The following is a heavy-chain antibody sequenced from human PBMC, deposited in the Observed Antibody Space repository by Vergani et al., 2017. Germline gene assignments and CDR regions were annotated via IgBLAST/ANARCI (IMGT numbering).Heavy chain of an antibody. J-gene: IGHJ4*02. Sequence: QITLKESGPTLVKPTQTLTLPCSFSGFSLSTSGMRVSWIRQPQGKALEWLARIDWDDDKFYSTSLKTRLTISKDTSKNQGVVTMTNMDPVDTATYYCARTYYDFWSGLRKGGYYFDYWGQGTLVTVSS. CDR1: GFSLSTSGMR. V-gene: IGHV2-70*04. CDR2: IDWDDDK. CDR3: ARTYYDFWSGLRKGGYYFDY. D-gene: IGHD3-3*01.